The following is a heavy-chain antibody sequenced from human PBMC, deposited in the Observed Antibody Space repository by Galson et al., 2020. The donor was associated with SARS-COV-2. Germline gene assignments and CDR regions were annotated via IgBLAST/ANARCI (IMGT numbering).Heavy chain of an antibody. CDR3: ARDVPPFGDYELVGDY. D-gene: IGHD4-17*01. CDR1: GFTFSSYG. J-gene: IGHJ4*02. Sequence: GGSLRLSCAASGFTFSSYGMHWVRQAPGKGLEWVAVIWYDGSNKYYADSVKGRFTISRDNSKNTLYLQMNSLRAEDTAVYYCARDVPPFGDYELVGDYWGQGTLVTVSS. V-gene: IGHV3-33*01. CDR2: IWYDGSNK.